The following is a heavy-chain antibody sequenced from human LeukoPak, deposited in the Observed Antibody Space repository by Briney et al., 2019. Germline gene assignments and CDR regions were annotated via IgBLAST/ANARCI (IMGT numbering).Heavy chain of an antibody. Sequence: GGSLRLSCAGSAFTFSSYWMSWVRQTPGKGPEWVANIKDDGSEKYYLDSVKGRFTISRDNAKNSLYLQMNSLRAEDTAVYSCARIKEYGFDIWGQGTMVTVSS. CDR2: IKDDGSEK. CDR3: ARIKEYGFDI. V-gene: IGHV3-7*01. D-gene: IGHD3-10*01. CDR1: AFTFSSYW. J-gene: IGHJ3*02.